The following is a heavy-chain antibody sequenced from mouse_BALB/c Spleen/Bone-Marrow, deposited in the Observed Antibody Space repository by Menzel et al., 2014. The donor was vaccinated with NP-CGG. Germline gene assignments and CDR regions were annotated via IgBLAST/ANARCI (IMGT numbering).Heavy chain of an antibody. CDR2: INPSSGYT. D-gene: IGHD1-2*01. J-gene: IGHJ2*01. CDR1: GYTFTSYT. V-gene: IGHV1-4*01. CDR3: ARFITTATEYFDY. Sequence: VQLQQSGAELARPGASVKMSCKASGYTFTSYTMHWVKQRPGQGLEWIGYINPSSGYTNYNQKFKDKATLTADKSSSTAYMQLSSLTFEDSAVYYCARFITTATEYFDYWGQGTTLTVSS.